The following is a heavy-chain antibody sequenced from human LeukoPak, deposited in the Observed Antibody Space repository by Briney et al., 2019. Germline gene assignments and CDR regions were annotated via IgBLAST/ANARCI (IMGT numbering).Heavy chain of an antibody. Sequence: SETLSLTCTVSGGSISSYYWSWIRQPPGKGLEWIGYTYYSGSTNYNPSLKSRVTISVDTSKNQFSLKLSSVTAADTAVYYCAREHTIPLGIRLWYFDLWGRGTLVTVSS. CDR1: GGSISSYY. V-gene: IGHV4-59*01. CDR2: TYYSGST. D-gene: IGHD7-27*01. J-gene: IGHJ2*01. CDR3: AREHTIPLGIRLWYFDL.